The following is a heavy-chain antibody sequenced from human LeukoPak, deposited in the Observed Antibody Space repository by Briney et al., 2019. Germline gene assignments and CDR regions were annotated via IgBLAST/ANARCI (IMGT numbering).Heavy chain of an antibody. CDR3: AKDQSNGDYAYYFGY. Sequence: GGSLRLSCAASGFTFSSYGMSWVRQAPGKGLEWVSAISGSGGSTYYADSVKGRFTISRDNSKNTLYLQMNSLRAEDTAVYYCAKDQSNGDYAYYFGYWGQGTLVTVSS. J-gene: IGHJ4*02. V-gene: IGHV3-23*01. CDR2: ISGSGGST. CDR1: GFTFSSYG. D-gene: IGHD4-17*01.